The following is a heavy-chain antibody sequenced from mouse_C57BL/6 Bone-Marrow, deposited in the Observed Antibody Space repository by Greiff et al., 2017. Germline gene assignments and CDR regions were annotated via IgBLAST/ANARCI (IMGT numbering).Heavy chain of an antibody. V-gene: IGHV2-2*01. CDR3: ACYYYGSSLYAMDY. CDR2: IWSGGST. Sequence: QVQLKESGPGLVQPSQSLSITCTVSGFSLTSYGVHWVRQSPGKGLEWLGVIWSGGSTDYNAAFISRLSISKDTSKSQVFFKMNRLQADDTAIYYCACYYYGSSLYAMDYWGQGTSVTVSS. CDR1: GFSLTSYG. J-gene: IGHJ4*01. D-gene: IGHD1-1*01.